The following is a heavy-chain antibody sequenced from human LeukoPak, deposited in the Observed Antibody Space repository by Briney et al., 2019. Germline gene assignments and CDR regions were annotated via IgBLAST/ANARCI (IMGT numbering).Heavy chain of an antibody. CDR3: AKEGIAAGFDY. D-gene: IGHD6-25*01. J-gene: IGHJ4*02. CDR2: ISCDGSNK. CDR1: GFTFSSYG. V-gene: IGHV3-30*18. Sequence: GGSLRLSCAASGFTFSSYGMHRVRQAPGKGLEWVAVISCDGSNKYYADSVKGRFTISRDNSKNTLYLQMNSLRAEDTAVYYCAKEGIAAGFDYWGQGTLVTVSS.